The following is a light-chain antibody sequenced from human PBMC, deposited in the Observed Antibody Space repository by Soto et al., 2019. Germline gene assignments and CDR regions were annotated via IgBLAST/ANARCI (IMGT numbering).Light chain of an antibody. CDR3: QQYYSYPPT. CDR2: AAS. J-gene: IGKJ4*01. V-gene: IGKV1-17*01. CDR1: QGIRND. Sequence: DIQMTQSPSSLSASVGDRITITCRASQGIRNDLSWYQQKQGKAPKXLIYAASTLQSGVPSRFSAIVSGTDLTINIRCLQSEDGATYDGQQYYSYPPTFGEGTKVDIK.